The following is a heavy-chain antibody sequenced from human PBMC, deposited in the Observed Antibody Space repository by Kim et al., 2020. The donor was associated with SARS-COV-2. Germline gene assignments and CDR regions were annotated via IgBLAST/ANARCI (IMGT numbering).Heavy chain of an antibody. D-gene: IGHD6-6*01. CDR2: IRTSGGAT. Sequence: GGSLRLSCAASGFTFSSYAMSWVRQAPGQGLEWVSAIRTSGGATYYADSVKGRFIISRDNSKSTLFLQMNSLRAEDTAVYYCAKGTQYSSSPQDQWGQGTMVTFSS. CDR1: GFTFSSYA. J-gene: IGHJ1*01. V-gene: IGHV3-23*01. CDR3: AKGTQYSSSPQDQ.